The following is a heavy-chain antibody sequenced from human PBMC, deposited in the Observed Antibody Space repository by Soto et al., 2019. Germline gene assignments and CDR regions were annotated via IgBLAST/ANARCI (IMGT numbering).Heavy chain of an antibody. D-gene: IGHD3-16*01. CDR3: ARNRGDYYSGMEV. CDR2: ISYDGSNK. J-gene: IGHJ6*02. CDR1: GFAFSSYA. Sequence: LRLSYAASGFAFSSYAMHLVRQGPGKGLEWVAVISYDGSNKYYADSLKGRFTISRDNSKNTLYLQMNSLRAEDTAVYYCARNRGDYYSGMEVWGQGTTVTVSS. V-gene: IGHV3-30*14.